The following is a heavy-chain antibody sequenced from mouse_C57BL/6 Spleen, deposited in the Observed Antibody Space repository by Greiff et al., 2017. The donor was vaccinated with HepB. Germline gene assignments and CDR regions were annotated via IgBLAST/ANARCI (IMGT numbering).Heavy chain of an antibody. CDR2: IDPEDGET. V-gene: IGHV14-2*01. Sequence: EVKLQESGAELVKPGASVKLSCTASGFNIKDYYMHWVKQRTEQGLEWIGRIDPEDGETRYAPKFQGKATITADTSSNTAYLQLSSLTSEDTAVYYCARVTTVVAEYFDVWGTGTTVTVSS. D-gene: IGHD1-1*01. CDR1: GFNIKDYY. CDR3: ARVTTVVAEYFDV. J-gene: IGHJ1*03.